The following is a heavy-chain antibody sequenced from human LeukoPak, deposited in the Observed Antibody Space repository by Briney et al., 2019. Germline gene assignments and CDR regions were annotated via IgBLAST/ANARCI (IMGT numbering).Heavy chain of an antibody. J-gene: IGHJ5*02. V-gene: IGHV4-39*01. CDR3: ARLETSVTEHNWFDP. D-gene: IGHD2-21*02. CDR2: IGGSNYYRGST. CDR1: GASISSSAYY. Sequence: SETLTLTCTVSGASISSSAYYWGWIRQPPGKGLEWIGSIGGSNYYRGSTYYNPSLKSRVTIHVDTSKDQFSLKLSSVTAADTAVYYCARLETSVTEHNWFDPWGQGTLVTVSS.